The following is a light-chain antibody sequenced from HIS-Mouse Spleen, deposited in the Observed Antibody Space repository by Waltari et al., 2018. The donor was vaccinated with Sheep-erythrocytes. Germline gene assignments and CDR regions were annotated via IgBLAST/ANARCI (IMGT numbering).Light chain of an antibody. J-gene: IGLJ1*01. CDR1: SSDVGGYNY. CDR2: DVS. CDR3: SSYTSSSTLV. V-gene: IGLV2-11*01. Sequence: QSALTQPRSVSGSPGQSVTIPCTGTSSDVGGYNYVSWYQQHPGKAPKLMIYDVSKRPSGVPDRFSGSKSGNTASLTISGLQAEDEADYYCSSYTSSSTLVFGTGTKVTVL.